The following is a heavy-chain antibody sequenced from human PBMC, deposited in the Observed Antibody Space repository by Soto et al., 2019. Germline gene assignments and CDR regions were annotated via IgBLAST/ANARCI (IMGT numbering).Heavy chain of an antibody. Sequence: QVQLQQWGAGLLKPSETLSLTCAVYGGSFSGYYWSWIRQPPGKGLEWIGGINHSGSTNYSPSLKSRVTMSVDTSKNQFSLKLSSVTAADTAVYYCARGDYDLQSGWGQGTLVTVSS. V-gene: IGHV4-34*01. CDR1: GGSFSGYY. CDR3: ARGDYDLQSG. CDR2: INHSGST. D-gene: IGHD3-3*01. J-gene: IGHJ4*02.